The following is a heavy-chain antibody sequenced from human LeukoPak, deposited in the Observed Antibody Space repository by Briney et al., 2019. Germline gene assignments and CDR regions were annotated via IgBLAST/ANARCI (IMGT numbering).Heavy chain of an antibody. V-gene: IGHV4-59*01. CDR2: IYYSGST. D-gene: IGHD6-13*01. J-gene: IGHJ4*02. CDR1: GGSISSYY. Sequence: SETVSLTCTVSGGSISSYYWSWIRQPAGKGLEWIGYIYYSGSTNYNPSLKSRVTISVDTSKNQFSLKLSSVTAADTAVYYCARTDSSSWYGDLDYWGQGTLVTVSS. CDR3: ARTDSSSWYGDLDY.